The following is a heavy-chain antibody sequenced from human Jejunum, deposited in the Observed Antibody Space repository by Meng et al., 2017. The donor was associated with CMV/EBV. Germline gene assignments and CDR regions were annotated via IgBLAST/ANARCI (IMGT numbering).Heavy chain of an antibody. CDR1: GFTFSSYE. CDR2: ISASTTAI. D-gene: IGHD2/OR15-2a*01. Sequence: YGFTFSSYEMNWVRQIPGKGLEWISYISASTTAIYYADYVKGRFTISRDNVKNSLYLLMESLRADDTAIYYCVRGGSSATLKYFDYWGQGALVTVSS. V-gene: IGHV3-48*03. CDR3: VRGGSSATLKYFDY. J-gene: IGHJ4*02.